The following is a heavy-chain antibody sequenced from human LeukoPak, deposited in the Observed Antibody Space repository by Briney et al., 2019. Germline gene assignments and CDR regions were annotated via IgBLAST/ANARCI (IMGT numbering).Heavy chain of an antibody. D-gene: IGHD3-10*01. Sequence: SETLSLTCTVSGYSISSGYYWGWIRQPPGKGLEWIGSIYHSGSTYYNPSLKSRVTISVDTSKNQFSLKLSSVTAADTAVYYCARAVTMVRGDGWFDPWGQGTLVTVSS. CDR1: GYSISSGYY. CDR2: IYHSGST. J-gene: IGHJ5*02. CDR3: ARAVTMVRGDGWFDP. V-gene: IGHV4-38-2*02.